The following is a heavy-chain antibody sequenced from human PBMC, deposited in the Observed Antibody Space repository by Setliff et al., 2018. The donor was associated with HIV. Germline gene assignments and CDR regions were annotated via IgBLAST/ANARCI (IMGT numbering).Heavy chain of an antibody. CDR2: VNGDGSKK. CDR3: ARDGSGWSQH. D-gene: IGHD6-19*01. CDR1: GFRFSDYW. J-gene: IGHJ1*01. V-gene: IGHV3-7*03. Sequence: GALRLSCAASGFRFSDYWMTWVRQAPGKGLEWVANVNGDGSKKYYGASVRGRFTISRDNAKESLYLQMSSLRAEDTAVYYCARDGSGWSQHWGQGTVVTVSS.